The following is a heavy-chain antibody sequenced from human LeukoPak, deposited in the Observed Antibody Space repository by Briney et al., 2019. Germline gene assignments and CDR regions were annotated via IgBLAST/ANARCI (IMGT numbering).Heavy chain of an antibody. CDR1: GGSFCSYY. CDR3: ARLPGVTYYYYYMDV. J-gene: IGHJ6*03. Sequence: SETLSLTCAVYGGSFCSYYWSWIRQPPGKGLEWIGEINHSGSTNYNPSLKSRVTISVDTSKNQFSLKLSSVTAADTAVYYCARLPGVTYYYYYMDVWGKGTTVTVSS. CDR2: INHSGST. D-gene: IGHD2-21*02. V-gene: IGHV4-34*01.